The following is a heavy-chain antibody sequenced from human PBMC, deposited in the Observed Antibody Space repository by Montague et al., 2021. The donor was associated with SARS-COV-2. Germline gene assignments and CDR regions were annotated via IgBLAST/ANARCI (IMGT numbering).Heavy chain of an antibody. CDR2: LFVSGRT. V-gene: IGHV4-61*02. CDR3: ARLAGFHTYFAFDV. D-gene: IGHD6-19*01. CDR1: GASISSGAYY. J-gene: IGHJ6*02. Sequence: TLSLTCSVSGASISSGAYYWSWIRQPAGKGLEWIGRLFVSGRTSYNPSIKSRVTMSVDASENHFSLKVTSVTVADTAVYYCARLAGFHTYFAFDVWGQGTTVAVS.